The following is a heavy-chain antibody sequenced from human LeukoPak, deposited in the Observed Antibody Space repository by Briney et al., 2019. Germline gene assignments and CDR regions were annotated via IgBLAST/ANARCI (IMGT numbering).Heavy chain of an antibody. CDR3: ANWGPYYYGSGSYYKSYYFDY. CDR2: IKQDGSEK. D-gene: IGHD3-10*01. Sequence: GGSLRLSCAASGFTFSSYWMSWVRQAPGKGLEWVANIKQDGSEKYYVDSVKGRFTISRDNAKNSLYLQMNSLRAEDTAVYYCANWGPYYYGSGSYYKSYYFDYWGQGTLVTVSS. J-gene: IGHJ4*02. CDR1: GFTFSSYW. V-gene: IGHV3-7*01.